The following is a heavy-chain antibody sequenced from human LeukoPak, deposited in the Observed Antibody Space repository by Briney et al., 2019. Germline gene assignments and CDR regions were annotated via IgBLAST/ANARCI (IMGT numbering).Heavy chain of an antibody. D-gene: IGHD6-19*01. CDR1: GYTFTGYY. Sequence: ASVKVSCKPSGYTFTGYYIHWVRQAPGQGLEWMGWINPNSGGTNYAQEFQGRVTMTRDTSISTAYMELSRLKSDDTAVYYCASEPGYSSGWFDYWGQGTLVTVSS. CDR2: INPNSGGT. J-gene: IGHJ4*02. CDR3: ASEPGYSSGWFDY. V-gene: IGHV1-2*02.